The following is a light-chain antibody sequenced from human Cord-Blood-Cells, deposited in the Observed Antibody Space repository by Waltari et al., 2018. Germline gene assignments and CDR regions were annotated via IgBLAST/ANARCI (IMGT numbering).Light chain of an antibody. J-gene: IGKJ3*01. CDR2: KAS. CDR1: QSISSW. CDR3: QQYNSYSFT. V-gene: IGKV1-5*03. Sequence: DIQMPQSPSTLSASAGDRVTITCRASQSISSWLAWYQQKPGKAPKLLIYKASSLESGVPSRFSGSGSGTEFTLTISSLQPDDFATYYCQQYNSYSFTFGPGTKVDIK.